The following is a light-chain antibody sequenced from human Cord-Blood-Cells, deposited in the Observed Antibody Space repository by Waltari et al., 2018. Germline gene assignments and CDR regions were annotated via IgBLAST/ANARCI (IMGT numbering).Light chain of an antibody. J-gene: IGKJ5*01. CDR2: AAS. Sequence: DLQMTQSPSSLSASVVDRGTITCRASQSISSYLNWSQQKPGKAPKLLIYAASSLQSGVPSRFSGSGSGTDFTLTISSLQPEDFATYYCQQSYSTPPITFGQGTRLEIK. CDR3: QQSYSTPPIT. CDR1: QSISSY. V-gene: IGKV1-39*01.